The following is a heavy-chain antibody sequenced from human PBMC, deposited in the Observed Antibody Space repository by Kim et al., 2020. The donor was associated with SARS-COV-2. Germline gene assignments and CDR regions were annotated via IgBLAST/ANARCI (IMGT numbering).Heavy chain of an antibody. D-gene: IGHD4-17*01. Sequence: GGSLRLSCAASGFTFSSYAMHWVRQAPGKGLEWVAVISYDGSNKYYADSVKGRFTISRDNSKNTLYLQMNSLRAEDTAVYYCARDSTLADYGEDDAFDIWGQGTMVTVSS. V-gene: IGHV3-30*04. CDR1: GFTFSSYA. CDR3: ARDSTLADYGEDDAFDI. J-gene: IGHJ3*02. CDR2: ISYDGSNK.